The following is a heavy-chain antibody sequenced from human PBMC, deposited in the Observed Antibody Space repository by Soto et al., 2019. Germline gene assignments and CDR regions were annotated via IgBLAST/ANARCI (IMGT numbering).Heavy chain of an antibody. CDR3: VVVAATNDAFDI. CDR1: GYTFTSYG. Sequence: GASGKVSCKASGYTFTSYGIIWVRQAPGQGLEWMGWISAYNGNTNYAQKLQGRVTMTTDTSTSTAYMELRSLRSDDTAVYYCVVVAATNDAFDIWGQGTMVTVSS. D-gene: IGHD2-15*01. J-gene: IGHJ3*02. V-gene: IGHV1-18*01. CDR2: ISAYNGNT.